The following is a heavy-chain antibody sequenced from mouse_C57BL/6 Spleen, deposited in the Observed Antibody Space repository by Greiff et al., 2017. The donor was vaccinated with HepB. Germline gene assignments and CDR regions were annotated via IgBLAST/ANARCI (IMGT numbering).Heavy chain of an antibody. V-gene: IGHV1-4*01. J-gene: IGHJ2*01. CDR2: INPSSGYT. Sequence: VMLVESGAELARPGASVKMSCKASGYTFTSYTMHWVKQRPGQGLEWIGYINPSSGYTKYNQKFKDKATLTADKSSSTAYMQLSSLTSEDSAVYYCARRGYGSSYTYWGQGTTLTVSS. CDR3: ARRGYGSSYTY. D-gene: IGHD1-1*01. CDR1: GYTFTSYT.